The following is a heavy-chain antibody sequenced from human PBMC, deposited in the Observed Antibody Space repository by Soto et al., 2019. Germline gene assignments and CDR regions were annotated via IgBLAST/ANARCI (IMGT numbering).Heavy chain of an antibody. CDR3: ASCLRDMATKGAFDI. CDR1: GGTFSSYA. V-gene: IGHV1-69*01. CDR2: FIPIFGTA. J-gene: IGHJ3*02. Sequence: QVQLVQSGAAGKKPGSSVKVSCKASGGTFSSYAISWVRQAPGQGLEWMGGFIPIFGTANYAQKFQGRVTITADESTSTAYMELSSVRSEDTAVYYCASCLRDMATKGAFDIWGQGTMVTVSS.